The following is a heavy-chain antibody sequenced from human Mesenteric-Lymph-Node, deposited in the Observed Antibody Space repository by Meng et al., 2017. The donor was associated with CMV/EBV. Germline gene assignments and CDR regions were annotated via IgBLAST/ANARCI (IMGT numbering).Heavy chain of an antibody. V-gene: IGHV3-23*01. J-gene: IGHJ5*02. CDR1: GFAFNTYD. CDR3: AAGLLTLHH. D-gene: IGHD3-16*01. CDR2: ISGSGSDT. Sequence: GGSLRLSCVGSGFAFNTYDMTWVRQTPGKGLEWVSAISGSGSDTYYADFVKGRFTISRDNSRNTVFLQMNGLRVDDSAVYSCAAGLLTLHHWGQGSLVTVSS.